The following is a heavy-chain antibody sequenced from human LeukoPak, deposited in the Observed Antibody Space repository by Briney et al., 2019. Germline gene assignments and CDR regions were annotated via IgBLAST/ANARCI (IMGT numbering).Heavy chain of an antibody. J-gene: IGHJ3*02. CDR2: MYHTGGS. Sequence: SETLSPTCAVSGGPISSSNWWSWIRQPPGKGLEWIGYMYHTGGSIYSPSLKSRLTISVDTSKNQFTLNLSSMTAADTAVYYCAGDQGGSAHRHAFDIWGQGTLVTVSS. CDR1: GGPISSSNW. V-gene: IGHV4-4*02. D-gene: IGHD1-26*01. CDR3: AGDQGGSAHRHAFDI.